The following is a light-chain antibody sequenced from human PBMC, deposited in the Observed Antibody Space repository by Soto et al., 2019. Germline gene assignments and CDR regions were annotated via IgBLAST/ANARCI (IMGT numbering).Light chain of an antibody. V-gene: IGLV2-14*01. J-gene: IGLJ1*01. CDR3: SSYTSSSTLV. CDR2: EVN. Sequence: QSALTQPPSVSGSPGQSVTISCTGTSSDVGGYNYVSWYQQHPGKAPKLMIYEVNNRPSGVSNRFSGSKSGNTASLTISGLQAEDEADYYCSSYTSSSTLVFGTGTKVTVL. CDR1: SSDVGGYNY.